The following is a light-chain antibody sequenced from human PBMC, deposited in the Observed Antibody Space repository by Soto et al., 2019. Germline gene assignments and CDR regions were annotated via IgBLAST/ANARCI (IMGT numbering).Light chain of an antibody. CDR1: QSVSSN. CDR3: QQYNDWPRT. CDR2: GAS. J-gene: IGKJ2*01. V-gene: IGKV3-15*01. Sequence: EVVMTQSPATLSVSPGERATLSCRASQSVSSNLAWYQQKPGQAPRLLIYGASTGATGLPARFSGSGSGTEFTLTISSLQYEDVAVYYCQQYNDWPRTFGQGTKLEIK.